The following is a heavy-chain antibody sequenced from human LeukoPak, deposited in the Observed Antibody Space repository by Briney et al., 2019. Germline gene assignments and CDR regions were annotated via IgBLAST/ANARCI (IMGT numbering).Heavy chain of an antibody. V-gene: IGHV1-69*05. CDR3: AREYGDYYYFDY. Sequence: GASVKVSCKASGGTFSSYAISWVRQAPGQGLEWMGGIIPIFGTANYAQKLQGRVTMTTDTSTSTAYMELRSLRSDDTAVYYCAREYGDYYYFDYWGQGTLVTVSS. D-gene: IGHD4-17*01. CDR2: IIPIFGTA. J-gene: IGHJ4*02. CDR1: GGTFSSYA.